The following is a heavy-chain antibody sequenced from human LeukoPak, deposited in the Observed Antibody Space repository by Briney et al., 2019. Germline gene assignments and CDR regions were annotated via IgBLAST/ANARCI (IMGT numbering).Heavy chain of an antibody. V-gene: IGHV3-66*01. CDR2: IYSGGST. D-gene: IGHD6-6*01. J-gene: IGHJ4*02. Sequence: PGGSLRLSCAASGFTVSSNYMSWVRQAPGKGLEWVSVIYSGGSTYYADSVKGRFTISRDNSKNTLYLQMNSLRAEDTAVYYCAREIGSSWVRDWGQGTLVTVSS. CDR1: GFTVSSNY. CDR3: AREIGSSWVRD.